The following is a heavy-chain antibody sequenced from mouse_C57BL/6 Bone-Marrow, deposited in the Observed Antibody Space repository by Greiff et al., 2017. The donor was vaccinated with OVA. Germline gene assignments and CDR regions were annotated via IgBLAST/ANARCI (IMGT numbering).Heavy chain of an antibody. J-gene: IGHJ1*03. CDR3: ARDYYGSSWYFDV. D-gene: IGHD1-1*01. CDR2: INPNNGGT. Sequence: EVQLQQSGPELVKPGASLKISCKASGYTFTDYYMNWVKQSHGKSLEWIGDINPNNGGTSYNQKFKGKATLTVDKSSSTAYMELRSLTSEDSAVYYCARDYYGSSWYFDVWATGTTVTVSS. CDR1: GYTFTDYY. V-gene: IGHV1-26*01.